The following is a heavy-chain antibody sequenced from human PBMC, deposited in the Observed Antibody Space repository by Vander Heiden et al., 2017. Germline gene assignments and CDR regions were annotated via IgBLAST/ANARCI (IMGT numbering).Heavy chain of an antibody. V-gene: IGHV1-18*01. Sequence: QVQLVQSGAELKKPGASVKVSCKASGYSFTDHGISWVRQAPGQGPEWMGWSRVYNDNRKYAQRFQGRVTITTDTSTSTAYMELSSLRSDDEAVYYCARDYPFDLDGRGGACRSYAAFDIWGQGTMVTVSS. D-gene: IGHD2-21*02. J-gene: IGHJ3*02. CDR2: SRVYNDNR. CDR3: ARDYPFDLDGRGGACRSYAAFDI. CDR1: GYSFTDHG.